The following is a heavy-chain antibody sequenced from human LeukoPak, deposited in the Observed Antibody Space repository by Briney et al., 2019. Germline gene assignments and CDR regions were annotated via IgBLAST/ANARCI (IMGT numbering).Heavy chain of an antibody. Sequence: GGSLRLSCAASGFTFSDYGMNWVRQAPGKGLEWVANIKQDGSEKYYVDSVKGRFTISRDNAKNSLYLQMNSLRAEDTAVYYCARDGFDYGDFFDLWGRGTLVTVSS. CDR1: GFTFSDYG. J-gene: IGHJ2*01. D-gene: IGHD4-17*01. CDR2: IKQDGSEK. V-gene: IGHV3-7*01. CDR3: ARDGFDYGDFFDL.